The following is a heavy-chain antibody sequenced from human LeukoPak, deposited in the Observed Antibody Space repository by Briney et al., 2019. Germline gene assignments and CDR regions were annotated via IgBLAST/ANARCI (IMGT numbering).Heavy chain of an antibody. CDR2: ISRSGTDT. CDR1: GFTFSNAW. D-gene: IGHD2-15*01. Sequence: GGSLRLSCAASGFTFSNAWMSWVRQAPGKGLEWVSAISRSGTDTYYADSVKGRFTISRDNSRNTLYLQMNSLRAEDTAVYFCALYCSGGSCYSIGGAFDIWGQGTLVTVSS. CDR3: ALYCSGGSCYSIGGAFDI. J-gene: IGHJ3*02. V-gene: IGHV3-23*01.